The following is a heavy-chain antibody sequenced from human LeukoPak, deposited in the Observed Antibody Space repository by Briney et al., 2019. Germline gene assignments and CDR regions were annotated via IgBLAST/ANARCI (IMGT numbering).Heavy chain of an antibody. J-gene: IGHJ5*02. CDR2: IIPIFGTA. Sequence: SVKVSCKASGGTFSSYAISWVRRAPGQGLEWMGGIIPIFGTANYAQKFQGRVTITADESTSTAYMELSSLRSEDTAVYYCAKTGYDYGDSVNWFDPWGQGTLVTVSS. CDR1: GGTFSSYA. V-gene: IGHV1-69*13. D-gene: IGHD4-17*01. CDR3: AKTGYDYGDSVNWFDP.